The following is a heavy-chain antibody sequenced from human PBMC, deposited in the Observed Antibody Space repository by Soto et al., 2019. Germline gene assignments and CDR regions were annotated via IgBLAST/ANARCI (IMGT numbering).Heavy chain of an antibody. CDR3: TRDASRDSSARGWFDP. J-gene: IGHJ5*02. Sequence: GGSLRLLCAASGFTFRSFTMNWVRQAPGKGLEWVSTISSNSAYIYYTDALRGRFTISRDNAKNSLHLQMNSLRAEDTAVYYCTRDASRDSSARGWFDPWGPGTLVTVSS. CDR2: ISSNSAYI. D-gene: IGHD6-13*01. CDR1: GFTFRSFT. V-gene: IGHV3-21*01.